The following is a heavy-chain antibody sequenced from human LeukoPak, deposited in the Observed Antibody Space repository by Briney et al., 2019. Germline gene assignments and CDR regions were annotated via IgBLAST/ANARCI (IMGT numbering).Heavy chain of an antibody. V-gene: IGHV3-21*01. CDR3: ARYQQRGYESDY. CDR1: GFTFSSYS. CDR2: ISSSSSYI. J-gene: IGHJ4*02. D-gene: IGHD5-12*01. Sequence: PGGSLRLSCAASGFTFSSYSMNWVRQAPGKGLEWVSSISSSSSYIYYADSVKGRFTISRDNAKNSLHLQMSSLRAEDTAVYYCARYQQRGYESDYWGQGTLVTVSS.